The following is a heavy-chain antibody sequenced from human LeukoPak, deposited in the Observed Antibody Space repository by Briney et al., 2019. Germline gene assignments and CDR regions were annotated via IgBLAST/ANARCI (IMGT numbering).Heavy chain of an antibody. D-gene: IGHD6-13*01. V-gene: IGHV3-9*01. CDR1: GFTFDDYA. CDR2: ISWNSGSI. CDR3: AKDEGAAATVWSFDI. Sequence: GGSLRLSCAASGFTFDDYAMHWVRQAPGKGLEWLSGISWNSGSIGYADSVKGRFTISRDNAKNSLYLQMNSLRAEDTALYYCAKDEGAAATVWSFDIWGQGTMVTVSS. J-gene: IGHJ3*02.